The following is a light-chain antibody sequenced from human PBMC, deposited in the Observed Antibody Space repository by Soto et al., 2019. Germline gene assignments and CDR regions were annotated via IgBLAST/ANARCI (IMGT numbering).Light chain of an antibody. J-gene: IGKJ1*01. CDR1: QGISSS. CDR2: AAS. V-gene: IGKV1-12*01. CDR3: HQYNTKLQT. Sequence: DIQMTQSPSSLSASVGDRVTITCRASQGISSSLAWYQQKPGKAPKRLIYAASSMQSGVPSRFSGSGSGTDFTLTISRQQPEDFAVYYCHQYNTKLQTFGQGTKVDIK.